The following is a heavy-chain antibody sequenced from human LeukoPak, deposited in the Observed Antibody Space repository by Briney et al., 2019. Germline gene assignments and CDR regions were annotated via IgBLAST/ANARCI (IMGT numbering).Heavy chain of an antibody. D-gene: IGHD1-26*01. CDR1: GYTFTSYD. J-gene: IGHJ3*02. CDR2: MNPNSGNT. Sequence: GASVKVSCMASGYTFTSYDINWVRQATGQGLEWMGWMNPNSGNTGYAQKLQGRVTMTRNTSISTAYMELSSLRSEDTAMYYCAREDSAISDNAFDIWGQGTLVTISS. CDR3: AREDSAISDNAFDI. V-gene: IGHV1-8*01.